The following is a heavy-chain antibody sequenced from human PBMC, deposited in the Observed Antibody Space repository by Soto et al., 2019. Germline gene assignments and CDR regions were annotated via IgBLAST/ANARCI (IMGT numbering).Heavy chain of an antibody. Sequence: SETLSLTCTVSGGSISSVGYSWTGIRQSPGKGLEWIGYTYQSGSAYYNPSLKSRVTISVDRSKNQFSLNLTSVTAADTAVYYCARDYYGMDVWGQGTTVTVSS. CDR1: GGSISSVGYS. CDR2: TYQSGSA. CDR3: ARDYYGMDV. V-gene: IGHV4-30-2*06. J-gene: IGHJ6*02.